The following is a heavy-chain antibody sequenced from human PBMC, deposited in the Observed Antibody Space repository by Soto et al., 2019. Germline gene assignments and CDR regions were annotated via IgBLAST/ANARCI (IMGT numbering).Heavy chain of an antibody. J-gene: IGHJ4*02. V-gene: IGHV3-15*01. D-gene: IGHD4-17*01. CDR2: IKSKTDGGTT. Sequence: GGSLRLSCAASGFTFSNAWMSWVRQAPGKGLEWVGRIKSKTDGGTTDYAAPVKGRFTISRDDSKNTLYLQMNSLKTEDTAVYYCTTDTYGDYVPFFDYWGQGTLVTVSS. CDR3: TTDTYGDYVPFFDY. CDR1: GFTFSNAW.